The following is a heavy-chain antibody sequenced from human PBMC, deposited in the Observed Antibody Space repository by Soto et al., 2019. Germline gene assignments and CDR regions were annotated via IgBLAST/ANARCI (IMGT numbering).Heavy chain of an antibody. CDR2: INHSGST. J-gene: IGHJ4*02. CDR3: ARVSGIAAAGPANDY. V-gene: IGHV4-34*01. Sequence: SETLSLTCAVYGGSFSGYYWSWIRQPPGKGLEWIGEINHSGSTNYNPSLKSRVTISVDTSKNQFSLKLSSVTAADTAVYYCARVSGIAAAGPANDYWGQGTLVTVSS. D-gene: IGHD6-13*01. CDR1: GGSFSGYY.